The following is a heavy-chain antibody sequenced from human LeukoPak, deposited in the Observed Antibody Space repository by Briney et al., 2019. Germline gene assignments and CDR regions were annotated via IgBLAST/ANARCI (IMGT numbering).Heavy chain of an antibody. CDR2: ISGSGSST. D-gene: IGHD4-17*01. CDR1: GFTFSSYA. Sequence: GGSLRLSCAASGFTFSSYAMSWVRQAPGKGLEWVSAISGSGSSTYYADSVKGRFTISRDNSKNTLYLQMNSLRAEDTAVYYCARAYGDYFDYWGQGTLVTVSS. V-gene: IGHV3-23*01. CDR3: ARAYGDYFDY. J-gene: IGHJ4*02.